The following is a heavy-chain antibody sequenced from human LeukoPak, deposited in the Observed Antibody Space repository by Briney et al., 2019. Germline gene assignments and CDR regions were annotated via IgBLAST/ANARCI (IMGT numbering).Heavy chain of an antibody. J-gene: IGHJ3*01. CDR1: GFTFSTYS. CDR3: TTSGGSGSSDAFDF. V-gene: IGHV3-48*01. Sequence: PGGSLRLSCAASGFTFSTYSMNWVRQTPGKGPEWLSYYADSVRGRFTISRDNANNSLYLQMNNLRAEDTAVYYCTTSGGSGSSDAFDFWGQGTLVTVSS. D-gene: IGHD1-26*01.